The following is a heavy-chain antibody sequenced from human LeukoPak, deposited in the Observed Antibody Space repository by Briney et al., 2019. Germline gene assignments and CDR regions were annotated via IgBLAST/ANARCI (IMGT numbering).Heavy chain of an antibody. V-gene: IGHV4-39*01. J-gene: IGHJ5*02. D-gene: IGHD3-10*01. CDR2: FFYSGST. Sequence: PSETLSLTCTVSGGSISSRTYYWGWIRQPPGKGLEWIGSFFYSGSTYSNPSLKSRVTFSVDTSKNQFSLKLDSVTAAGTAVYYCARSSEDFYGSGKFDPWGQGTLVTVSS. CDR3: ARSSEDFYGSGKFDP. CDR1: GGSISSRTYY.